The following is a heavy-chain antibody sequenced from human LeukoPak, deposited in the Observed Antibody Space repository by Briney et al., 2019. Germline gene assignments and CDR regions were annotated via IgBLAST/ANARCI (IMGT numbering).Heavy chain of an antibody. CDR1: GGSVSSGSYY. CDR2: IYYSGST. Sequence: SETLSLTCTVSGGSVSSGSYYWSWIRQPPGKGLEWIGYIYYSGSTNYNPSLKSRVTISVDTSKNQFSLKLSSVTAADTAVYYCASGLSSSLYYFDYWGQGTLVTVSS. J-gene: IGHJ4*02. V-gene: IGHV4-61*01. CDR3: ASGLSSSLYYFDY. D-gene: IGHD6-13*01.